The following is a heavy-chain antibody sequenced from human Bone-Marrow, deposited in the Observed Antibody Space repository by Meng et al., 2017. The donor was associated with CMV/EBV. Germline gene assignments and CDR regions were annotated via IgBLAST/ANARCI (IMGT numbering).Heavy chain of an antibody. CDR2: INSDGSST. V-gene: IGHV3-74*01. CDR1: GFTFSSYW. CDR3: ARPTYYYDSSGYYWYFDL. Sequence: GESLKISCAASGFTFSSYWMHWVRQAPGKGLVWVSRINSDGSSTSYADSVKGRFTISRDNAKNTLYLQMNSLRAEDTAVYYCARPTYYYDSSGYYWYFDLWGHGTRVNVSS. J-gene: IGHJ2*01. D-gene: IGHD3-22*01.